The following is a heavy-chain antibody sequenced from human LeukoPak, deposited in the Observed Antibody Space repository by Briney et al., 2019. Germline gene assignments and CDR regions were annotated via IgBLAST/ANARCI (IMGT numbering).Heavy chain of an antibody. D-gene: IGHD3-10*01. V-gene: IGHV4-59*01. CDR2: IYHRGSA. CDR1: GGSISSYY. CDR3: ARAGDYYVSGSYLGY. Sequence: SETLSLTCTVSGGSISSYYWSWIRQPPGKGLEWIGYIYHRGSANYNPSLKSRVTISVDTSKNQFSLTLSSVTAADAAVYYCARAGDYYVSGSYLGYWGQGTLVSVSS. J-gene: IGHJ4*02.